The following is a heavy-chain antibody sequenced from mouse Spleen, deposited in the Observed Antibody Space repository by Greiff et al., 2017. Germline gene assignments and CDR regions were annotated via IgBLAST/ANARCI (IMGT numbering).Heavy chain of an antibody. CDR3: AGGSYYSYDGLAY. D-gene: IGHD2-12*01. J-gene: IGHJ3*01. Sequence: EVMLVESGGGLVKPGGSLKLSCAASGFTFSDYGMHWVRQAPEKGLEWVAYISSGSSTIYYADTVKGRFTISRDNAKNTLFLQMTSLRSEDTAMYYCAGGSYYSYDGLAYWGQGTLVTVSA. CDR1: GFTFSDYG. CDR2: ISSGSSTI. V-gene: IGHV5-17*01.